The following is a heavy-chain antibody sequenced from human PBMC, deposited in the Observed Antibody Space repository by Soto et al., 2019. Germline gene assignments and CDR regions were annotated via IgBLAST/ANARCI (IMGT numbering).Heavy chain of an antibody. J-gene: IGHJ4*02. CDR1: GTSISSYY. Sequence: VQLQDSGPGLVKPSETLSLTCTVSGTSISSYYWSWIRQPPGKGLEWIANIHYSGTTNYNPSLASRVTLSVDTSKNQFSLKMTSVTAADRARYFCARYNSYAIDYWGGGTLVTVSP. V-gene: IGHV4-59*01. CDR3: ARYNSYAIDY. D-gene: IGHD2-8*01. CDR2: IHYSGTT.